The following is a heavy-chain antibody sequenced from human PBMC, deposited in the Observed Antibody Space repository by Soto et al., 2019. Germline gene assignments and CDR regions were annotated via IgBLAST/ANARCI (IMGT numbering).Heavy chain of an antibody. CDR1: GYTFTSYG. Sequence: KKRGASVKVSCKASGYTFTSYGISWVRQAPGQGLEWMGWISAYNGNTNYAQKLQGRVTMTTDTYTSTAYMELRSLRSDDTAVYYCARDQDIVVVVAATTENWFDPWGQGTLVTVSS. CDR3: ARDQDIVVVVAATTENWFDP. CDR2: ISAYNGNT. D-gene: IGHD2-15*01. J-gene: IGHJ5*02. V-gene: IGHV1-18*01.